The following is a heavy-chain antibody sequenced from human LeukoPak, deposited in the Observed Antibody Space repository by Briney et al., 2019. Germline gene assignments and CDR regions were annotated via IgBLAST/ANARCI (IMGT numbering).Heavy chain of an antibody. CDR3: GKELGNYYDSSGYSLDY. CDR2: ISWNSGSI. CDR1: GFTFDDYA. J-gene: IGHJ4*02. V-gene: IGHV3-9*01. Sequence: GGSLRLSCAASGFTFDDYAMHWVRQAPGKGLEWVSGISWNSGSIGYADSVKGRFTISRDNAKNSLYLQMNSLRAEDTALYYCGKELGNYYDSSGYSLDYWGQGTLVTVSS. D-gene: IGHD3-22*01.